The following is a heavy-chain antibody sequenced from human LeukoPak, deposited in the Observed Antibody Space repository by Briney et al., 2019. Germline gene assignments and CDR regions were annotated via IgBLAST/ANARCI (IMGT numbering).Heavy chain of an antibody. D-gene: IGHD2-21*02. CDR2: INPSGGST. Sequence: ASVKVSCKASGYTFTSYYMHWVRQAPGQGLEWMGIINPSGGSTSYAQKFQGRVTMTRDTPTSTVYMELSSLRSEDTAVYYCARDPATIVEVTADAFDIWGQGTMVTVSS. CDR1: GYTFTSYY. J-gene: IGHJ3*02. CDR3: ARDPATIVEVTADAFDI. V-gene: IGHV1-46*01.